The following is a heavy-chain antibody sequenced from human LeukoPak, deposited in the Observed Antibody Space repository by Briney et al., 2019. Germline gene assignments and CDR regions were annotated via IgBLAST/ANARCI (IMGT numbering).Heavy chain of an antibody. J-gene: IGHJ4*02. CDR3: ARGEVYSSGWSKADY. V-gene: IGHV4-34*01. CDR2: INHSGST. CDR1: GFTFSSYA. D-gene: IGHD6-19*01. Sequence: GSLRLSCAASGFTFSSYAMSWIRQPPGKGLEWIGEINHSGSTNYNPSLKSRVTISVDTSKNQFSLKLSSVTAADTAVYYCARGEVYSSGWSKADYWGQGTLVTVSS.